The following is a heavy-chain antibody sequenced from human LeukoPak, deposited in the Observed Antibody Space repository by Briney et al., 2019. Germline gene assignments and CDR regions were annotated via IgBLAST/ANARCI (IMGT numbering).Heavy chain of an antibody. CDR3: ARDGLGSGSYPFDP. CDR1: GGSISGSSYY. Sequence: SETLSLTCTVSGGSISGSSYYWGWIRQPPGKGLEWIGSIYYSGSTYYNPSLKSRVTISVDTSKNQFSLKLSSVTAADTAVYYCARDGLGSGSYPFDPWGQGTLVTVSS. J-gene: IGHJ5*02. V-gene: IGHV4-39*07. D-gene: IGHD3-3*01. CDR2: IYYSGST.